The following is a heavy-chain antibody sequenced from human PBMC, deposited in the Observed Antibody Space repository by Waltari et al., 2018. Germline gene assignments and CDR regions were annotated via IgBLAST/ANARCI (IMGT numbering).Heavy chain of an antibody. D-gene: IGHD6-25*01. V-gene: IGHV4-39*01. CDR2: IYYSGST. J-gene: IGHJ4*02. CDR3: ARHGFAALPALGY. Sequence: QLQLQESGPGLVKPSETLSLTCTVSGGSISSSSYYWGWIRQPPGKGLEWIGSIYYSGSTYYNPSLKSRVTISVDTSKNQFSLKLSSVTAADTAVYYCARHGFAALPALGYWGQGTLVTVSS. CDR1: GGSISSSSYY.